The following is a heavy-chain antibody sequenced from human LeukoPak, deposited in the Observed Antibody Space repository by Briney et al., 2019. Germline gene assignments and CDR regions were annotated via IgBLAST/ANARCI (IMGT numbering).Heavy chain of an antibody. CDR2: ISYDGSNK. Sequence: PGGSLRLSCAASGFTFSSYAMHWVRQAPGKGLEWVAVISYDGSNKYYADSVKGRFTISRDNSKNTLYLQMNSPRAEDTAVYYCARTRLRFLEWLPFDYWGQGTLVTVSS. CDR1: GFTFSSYA. CDR3: ARTRLRFLEWLPFDY. V-gene: IGHV3-30-3*01. D-gene: IGHD3-3*01. J-gene: IGHJ4*02.